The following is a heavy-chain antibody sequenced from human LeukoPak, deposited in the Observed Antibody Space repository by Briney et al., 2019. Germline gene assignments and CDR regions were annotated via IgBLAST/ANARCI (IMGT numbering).Heavy chain of an antibody. CDR3: ARDSLYDDNGYYHYFDY. J-gene: IGHJ4*02. CDR1: GFSFSTYG. V-gene: IGHV3-33*01. D-gene: IGHD3-22*01. CDR2: IWYDASGQ. Sequence: GRSLRLSCAASGFSFSTYGMHWVRQAPGKGLEWVAMIWYDASGQHYADSVKGRFTISRDTSKNTQYLQMNSLRAEDTAVYFCARDSLYDDNGYYHYFDYWGQGTLVTVSS.